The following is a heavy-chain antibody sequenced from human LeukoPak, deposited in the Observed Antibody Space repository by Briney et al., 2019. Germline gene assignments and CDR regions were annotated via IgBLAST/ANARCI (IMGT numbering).Heavy chain of an antibody. CDR2: IHHSGGT. D-gene: IGHD4-4*01. V-gene: IGHV4-34*01. CDR3: ARESTVTTKDY. J-gene: IGHJ4*02. CDR1: GGSFSGYY. Sequence: SETLSLTCAVYGGSFSGYYWTWIRQPPGKGMQWIGEIHHSGGTTYNPSLKSRVSISLDTSKSHFSLRVTSVTAADTAVYYCARESTVTTKDYWGQGTLVTVSS.